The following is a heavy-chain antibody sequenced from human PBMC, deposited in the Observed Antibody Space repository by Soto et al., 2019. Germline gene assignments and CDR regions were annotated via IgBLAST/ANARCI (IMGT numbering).Heavy chain of an antibody. CDR3: ARGCSSTSCYTGYYYYYGMGV. CDR2: ISSSSSYI. CDR1: GFTFSSYS. J-gene: IGHJ6*02. D-gene: IGHD2-2*02. Sequence: GGGLRLYCATSGFTFSSYSMNWVRQAPGKGLEWVSSISSSSSYIYYADSVKGRFTISRDNAKNSLYLQMNSLRAEDTAVYYCARGCSSTSCYTGYYYYYGMGVWGQGTTVTVSS. V-gene: IGHV3-21*01.